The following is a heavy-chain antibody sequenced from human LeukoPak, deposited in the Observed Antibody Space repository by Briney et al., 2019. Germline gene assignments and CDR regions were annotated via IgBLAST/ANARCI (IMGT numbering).Heavy chain of an antibody. J-gene: IGHJ4*02. Sequence: LSGGSLRLSCAASGFTFSSYAMSWVRQAPGKGLEWVSAISGGGGSTYYADSVKGRFTISRDNSKNTLYLQMNSLRAEDTAVYYCAKDAPVNIVVVPAANSWGQGTLVTVSS. V-gene: IGHV3-23*01. CDR2: ISGGGGST. CDR3: AKDAPVNIVVVPAANS. D-gene: IGHD2-2*01. CDR1: GFTFSSYA.